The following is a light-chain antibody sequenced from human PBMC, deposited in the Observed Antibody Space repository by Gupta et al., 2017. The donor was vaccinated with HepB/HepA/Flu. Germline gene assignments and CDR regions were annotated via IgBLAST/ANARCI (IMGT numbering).Light chain of an antibody. V-gene: IGLV2-23*02. Sequence: QSALTPPASVSGSPGQSITISCTGTSSDVGSYDLVSWYQQHPGKAPKLMIYEVSKRPSGVSNRLSGSKSGNTASLTISGLQAEDEADFYCCSYAGSSTSLYVFGTGTKVTVL. CDR3: CSYAGSSTSLYV. CDR1: SSDVGSYDL. CDR2: EVS. J-gene: IGLJ1*01.